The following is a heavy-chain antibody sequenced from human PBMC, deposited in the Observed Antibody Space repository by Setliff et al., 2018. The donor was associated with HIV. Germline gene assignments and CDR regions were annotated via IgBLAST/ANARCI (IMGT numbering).Heavy chain of an antibody. CDR2: FFSSGST. D-gene: IGHD2-2*01. Sequence: SETLSLTCNVSGASINSGTHYWGWIRQPPGKGLEWIASFFSSGSTYYNPSLKSRVHMVADTSRNELSLTVNSVIAADSAVYYCARAFCSSTSCYGGGDAFDIWGQGTMVTVSS. CDR1: GASINSGTHY. J-gene: IGHJ3*02. CDR3: ARAFCSSTSCYGGGDAFDI. V-gene: IGHV4-39*01.